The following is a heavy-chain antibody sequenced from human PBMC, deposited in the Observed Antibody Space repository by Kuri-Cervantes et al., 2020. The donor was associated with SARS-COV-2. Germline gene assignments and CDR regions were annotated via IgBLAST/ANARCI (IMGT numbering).Heavy chain of an antibody. V-gene: IGHV4-61*09. D-gene: IGHD5-24*01. Sequence: LRLSCAVSGVPVTGGSYSWAWIRQPAGKGLEWIGHLDTSGSTTYNPSLRGRVTISLDPSNNRFSLSLTSTTAADTAVYYCGKVSWLQLWRRYSDSWGQGALVTVSS. CDR1: GVPVTGGSYS. J-gene: IGHJ4*02. CDR2: LDTSGST. CDR3: GKVSWLQLWRRYSDS.